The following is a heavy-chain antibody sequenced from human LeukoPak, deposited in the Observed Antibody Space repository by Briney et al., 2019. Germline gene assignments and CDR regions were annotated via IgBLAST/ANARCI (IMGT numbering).Heavy chain of an antibody. D-gene: IGHD5-12*01. J-gene: IGHJ4*02. CDR1: GFTFSSYS. CDR2: ISYDESNK. CDR3: AKDPHSGYDPADY. V-gene: IGHV3-30*18. Sequence: PGGCLSLSCAASGFTFSSYSMHWVRLAPGKGLEWVAVISYDESNKYYADSVKGRFTISRDNSKNTLYLQMNSLRAEDTAVYYCAKDPHSGYDPADYWGQGTLVTVSS.